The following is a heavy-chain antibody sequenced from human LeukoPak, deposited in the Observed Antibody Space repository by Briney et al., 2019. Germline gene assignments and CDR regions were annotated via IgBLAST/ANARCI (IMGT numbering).Heavy chain of an antibody. J-gene: IGHJ4*02. CDR3: ARIPSWDCSTTSCGSGGYCFDC. Sequence: ASVKVSCKASGYTFTDSYVHWVRLAPGQGLEWRGWINPNSGGTKYAQSFQGRVTMTRDTSISTAYMELSSLRSDDTAVYFCARIPSWDCSTTSCGSGGYCFDCWGQGTLVTVSP. V-gene: IGHV1-2*02. D-gene: IGHD2-2*01. CDR2: INPNSGGT. CDR1: GYTFTDSY.